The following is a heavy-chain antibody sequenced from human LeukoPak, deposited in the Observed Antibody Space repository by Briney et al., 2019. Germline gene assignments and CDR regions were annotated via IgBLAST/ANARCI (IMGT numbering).Heavy chain of an antibody. CDR2: IWYDGSNK. CDR1: GFTFSSYG. J-gene: IGHJ4*02. V-gene: IGHV3-33*01. Sequence: PGRSLRLSCAASGFTFSSYGMHWVRQAPGKGLEWVAVIWYDGSNKYYADSVKGRFTISRDNSKNTLYLQMDSLRADDTAVYYCARYSGSYYYPPAWDLWGQGTLVTVSS. CDR3: ARYSGSYYYPPAWDL. D-gene: IGHD1-26*01.